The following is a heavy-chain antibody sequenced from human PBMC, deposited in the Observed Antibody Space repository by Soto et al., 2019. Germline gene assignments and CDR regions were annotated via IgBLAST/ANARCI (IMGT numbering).Heavy chain of an antibody. J-gene: IGHJ6*02. D-gene: IGHD6-13*01. CDR2: IWYDGSNK. CDR1: GFTFSSYG. V-gene: IGHV3-33*01. Sequence: QVQLVESGGGVVQPGRSLRLSCAASGFTFSSYGMHWVRQAPGKGLEWVAVIWYDGSNKYYADSVKGRFTISRDNSKNTLYLQMNSLRAEDTAVYYCARGGSSSWYWYDYSYYGMDVWGQGTTVTVSS. CDR3: ARGGSSSWYWYDYSYYGMDV.